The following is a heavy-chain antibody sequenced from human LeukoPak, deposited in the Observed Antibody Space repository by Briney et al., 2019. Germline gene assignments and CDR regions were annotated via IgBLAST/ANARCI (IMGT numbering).Heavy chain of an antibody. V-gene: IGHV3-21*01. CDR2: ISSSSSYI. D-gene: IGHD3-10*01. CDR1: GFTFSSYE. J-gene: IGHJ3*02. CDR3: ASFQYYYGSGSYYNVAFDI. Sequence: GGSLRLSCAASGFTFSSYEMNWVRQAPGKGLEWVSSISSSSSYIYYADSVKGRFTISRDNAKNSLYLQMNSLRAEDTAVYYCASFQYYYGSGSYYNVAFDIWGQGTMVTVSS.